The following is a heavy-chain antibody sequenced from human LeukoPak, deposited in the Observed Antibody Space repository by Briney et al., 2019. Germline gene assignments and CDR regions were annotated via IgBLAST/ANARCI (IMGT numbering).Heavy chain of an antibody. D-gene: IGHD3-22*01. V-gene: IGHV4-39*07. J-gene: IGHJ5*02. CDR1: GGSISSSSYY. CDR3: AANYYDSSGPPNWFDP. Sequence: PSETLSLTCTVSGGSISSSSYYWGWIRQPPGKGLEWIGSIYYSGSTYYNPSLKSRVTISVDTSKNQFSLKLSSVTAADTVVYYCAANYYDSSGPPNWFDPWGQGALVTVSS. CDR2: IYYSGST.